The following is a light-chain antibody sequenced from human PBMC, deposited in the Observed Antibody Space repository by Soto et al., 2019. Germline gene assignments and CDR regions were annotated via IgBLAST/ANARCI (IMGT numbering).Light chain of an antibody. CDR2: DAS. Sequence: EIVLTQSPGTLSLSPGERATLSCRASQSVSSKYLAWYQQKPGQAPRLLIYDASNRATGVPARFSGSGSGTDFTLTVSSLEPEDFALYYGQQRSNWPPEITFGQGTRLEIK. CDR3: QQRSNWPPEIT. CDR1: QSVSSKY. V-gene: IGKV3-11*01. J-gene: IGKJ5*01.